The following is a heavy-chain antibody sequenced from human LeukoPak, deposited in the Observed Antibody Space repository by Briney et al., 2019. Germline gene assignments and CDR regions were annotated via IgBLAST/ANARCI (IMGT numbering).Heavy chain of an antibody. J-gene: IGHJ3*02. CDR2: ISAYNGNT. Sequence: GASVKVSCKASGYTFTSYGISWVRQAPGQGLEWMGWISAYNGNTNYAQKLQGRVTMTTDTSTSTAYMELRSLRSDDTAVYYCARDSPYYYDSNAFDIWGQGTMVTVSS. V-gene: IGHV1-18*01. D-gene: IGHD3-22*01. CDR1: GYTFTSYG. CDR3: ARDSPYYYDSNAFDI.